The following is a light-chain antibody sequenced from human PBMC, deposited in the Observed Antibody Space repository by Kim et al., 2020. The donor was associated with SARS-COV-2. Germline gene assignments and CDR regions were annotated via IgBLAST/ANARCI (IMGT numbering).Light chain of an antibody. CDR3: QVWDSSTVV. CDR2: RDI. Sequence: SYELTQPLSVSVALGQTARITCGGNNIGSKSVHWYQQKPGQAPMLIIYRDINRPSGIPERFSGSNSGNTATLTISGAQAGDDTDYYCQVWDSSTVVFGGGTQLTVL. CDR1: NIGSKS. J-gene: IGLJ2*01. V-gene: IGLV3-9*01.